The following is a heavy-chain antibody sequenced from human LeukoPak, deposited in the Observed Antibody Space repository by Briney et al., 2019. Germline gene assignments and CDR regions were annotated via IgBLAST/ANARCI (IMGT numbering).Heavy chain of an antibody. Sequence: SETLSLTCSVSGGSISSNIHYWGWIRQPPGKGLEWIGNIHYSGNTYYNPSLKSRVIISTDTSKNQFSLRLTSVTAADTGVYYCARLPGYGSGWYSHGMDVWGQGTTVTVSS. V-gene: IGHV4-39*07. CDR3: ARLPGYGSGWYSHGMDV. CDR2: IHYSGNT. CDR1: GGSISSNIHY. J-gene: IGHJ6*02. D-gene: IGHD6-19*01.